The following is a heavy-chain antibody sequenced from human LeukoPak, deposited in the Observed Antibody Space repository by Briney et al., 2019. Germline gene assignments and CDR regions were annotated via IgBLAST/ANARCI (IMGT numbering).Heavy chain of an antibody. V-gene: IGHV1-69*04. CDR1: GGTFSSYA. CDR2: IIPILGIA. J-gene: IGHJ6*02. Sequence: ASVKVSCKASGGTFSSYAISWVRQAPGQGLEWMGRIIPILGIANCTQKFQGRVTITADKSTSTAYMELSSLRSEDTAVYYCARDRGSSPDWYGMDVWGQGTTVTVSS. D-gene: IGHD6-13*01. CDR3: ARDRGSSPDWYGMDV.